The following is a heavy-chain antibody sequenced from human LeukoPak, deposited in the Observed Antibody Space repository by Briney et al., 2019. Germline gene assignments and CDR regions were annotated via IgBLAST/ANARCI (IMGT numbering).Heavy chain of an antibody. D-gene: IGHD2-2*01. V-gene: IGHV3-48*01. CDR3: ARGYYARLDY. Sequence: PGGSLRLSCAASGFTVSSYSMNWVRQAPGKGLEWVSYISSSSTIYYADSVKGRFTISRDNAKSSLYLQMNSLRAEDTAVYYCARGYYARLDYWGQGTLVTVSS. CDR2: ISSSSTI. J-gene: IGHJ4*02. CDR1: GFTVSSYS.